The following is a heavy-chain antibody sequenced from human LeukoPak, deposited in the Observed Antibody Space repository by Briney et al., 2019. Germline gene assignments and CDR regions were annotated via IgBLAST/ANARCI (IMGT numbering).Heavy chain of an antibody. J-gene: IGHJ5*02. D-gene: IGHD1-20*01. CDR1: GVSFSGYY. Sequence: SETLSLTCAVYGVSFSGYYWSWIRQPPGKGLEWIGEINHSGSTNYNPSLKIRVTISVDTSKNQFSLKLSSVTAADTAVYYCARGALTNWRFDPWGQGTLVTVSS. V-gene: IGHV4-34*01. CDR3: ARGALTNWRFDP. CDR2: INHSGST.